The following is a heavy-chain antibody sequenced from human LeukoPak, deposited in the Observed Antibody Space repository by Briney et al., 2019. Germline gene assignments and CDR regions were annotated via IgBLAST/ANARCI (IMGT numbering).Heavy chain of an antibody. Sequence: GGSLRLSCAASGFTFGNYGMHWVRQAPGKGLEWVAVIWDDGSNKYYADSVKGRFTISRVNSKNTLYLQMNSLRAEDTAVYYCARAEVPAAIKSGAFDIWGQGTMVTVSS. J-gene: IGHJ3*02. CDR1: GFTFGNYG. CDR2: IWDDGSNK. CDR3: ARAEVPAAIKSGAFDI. D-gene: IGHD2-2*01. V-gene: IGHV3-33*01.